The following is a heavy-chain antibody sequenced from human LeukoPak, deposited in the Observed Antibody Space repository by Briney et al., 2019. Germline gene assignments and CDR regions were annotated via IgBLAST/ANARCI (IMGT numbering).Heavy chain of an antibody. J-gene: IGHJ4*02. Sequence: PGGSLRLSCAGSGLSFSDYGMNWVRQAPGKGLEWLTFISSSGRSVSYADSVKGRFTIARDNAKKSLYLQMDSLRGEDTAIYYCTRDAGSDFWGQGTLVTVSS. V-gene: IGHV3-48*03. CDR1: GLSFSDYG. CDR2: ISSSGRSV. CDR3: TRDAGSDF. D-gene: IGHD3-10*01.